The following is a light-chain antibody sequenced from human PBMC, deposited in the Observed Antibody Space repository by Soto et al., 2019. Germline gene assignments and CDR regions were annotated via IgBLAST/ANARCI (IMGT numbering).Light chain of an antibody. CDR2: AAS. Sequence: DIQMTQSPSSLSASVGDRVTITCRASQGIRDALGWYQQKPGKAPKRLIYAASSLQSGVPSRFSGSGSGTEFTLTISILQPEDGATYYCLQHNSYPQTFGQGTKVEIK. J-gene: IGKJ1*01. CDR3: LQHNSYPQT. V-gene: IGKV1-17*01. CDR1: QGIRDA.